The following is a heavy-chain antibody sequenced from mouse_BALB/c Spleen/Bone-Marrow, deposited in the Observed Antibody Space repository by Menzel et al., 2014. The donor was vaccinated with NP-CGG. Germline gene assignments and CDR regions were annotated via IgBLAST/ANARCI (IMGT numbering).Heavy chain of an antibody. CDR2: IAPGSGNI. CDR1: GYTFXSYW. V-gene: IGHV1S41*01. Sequence: DLVEPGASVKLSCKASGYTFXSYWINWVKQRPGQGLEWIGRIAPGSGNIYYNEMFKVKATLTVDASSSTAYIQLSSLSSEDSAVHFCARSYYVSSPYAMDYWGQGTSVTVSS. J-gene: IGHJ4*01. D-gene: IGHD1-1*01. CDR3: ARSYYVSSPYAMDY.